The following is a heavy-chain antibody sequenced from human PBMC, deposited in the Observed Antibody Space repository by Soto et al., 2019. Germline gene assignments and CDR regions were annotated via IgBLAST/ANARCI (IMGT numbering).Heavy chain of an antibody. CDR3: ARRARRDGYRNPHDAFDI. J-gene: IGHJ3*02. D-gene: IGHD5-12*01. V-gene: IGHV4-30-4*01. CDR2: IYYSGST. Sequence: QVQLQESGPGLVKPSQTLSLTCTVSGGSISSGDYYWSWIRQPPGKGLEWIGYIYYSGSTYYNPSLKSRVTISVDTSKNQFSLKLSSVTAADTAVYYCARRARRDGYRNPHDAFDIWGQGTMVTVSS. CDR1: GGSISSGDYY.